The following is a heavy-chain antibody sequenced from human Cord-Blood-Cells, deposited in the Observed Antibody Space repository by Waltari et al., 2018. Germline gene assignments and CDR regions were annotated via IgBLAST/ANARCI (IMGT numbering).Heavy chain of an antibody. J-gene: IGHJ4*02. CDR3: ARSNYDSSGYYDY. Sequence: QVQLQESGPGLVKPSATLSLTCTVSGGSIRSYYWSWIRQHPGKGLEWIGYIYYSGSTKYNPALKSRVTISVDTSKNQFSLKLSSVTAADTAVYYCARSNYDSSGYYDYWGQGTLVTVSS. D-gene: IGHD3-22*01. V-gene: IGHV4-59*01. CDR2: IYYSGST. CDR1: GGSIRSYY.